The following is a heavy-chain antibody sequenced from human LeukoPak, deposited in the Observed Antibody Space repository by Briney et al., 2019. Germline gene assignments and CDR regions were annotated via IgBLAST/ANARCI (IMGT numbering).Heavy chain of an antibody. CDR3: ARPRGYSGYDYAFDI. J-gene: IGHJ3*02. CDR2: ISYDGSNQ. V-gene: IGHV3-30*04. Sequence: GGSLRLSCAASGFTFSIYAMHWVRQAPGKGLEWVAVISYDGSNQYYADSVMGRFTISRDNSKNTLYLQMNSLRPEDTAVYYCARPRGYSGYDYAFDIWGQGTMVTVSS. D-gene: IGHD5-12*01. CDR1: GFTFSIYA.